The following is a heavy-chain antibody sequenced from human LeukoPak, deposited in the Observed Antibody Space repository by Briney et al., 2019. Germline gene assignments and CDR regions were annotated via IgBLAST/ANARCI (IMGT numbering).Heavy chain of an antibody. CDR1: GFTFSGSA. CDR3: TRHVSADYGDYVGYYYYYMDV. Sequence: GGSLRLSCAASGFTFSGSAMHWVRQASGKGLEWVGRIRSKANSYATAYAPSVKGRFTISRDDSKNTAYLQMNSLKTEDTAVYYCTRHVSADYGDYVGYYYYYMDVWSKGTTVTVSS. CDR2: IRSKANSYAT. V-gene: IGHV3-73*01. J-gene: IGHJ6*03. D-gene: IGHD4-17*01.